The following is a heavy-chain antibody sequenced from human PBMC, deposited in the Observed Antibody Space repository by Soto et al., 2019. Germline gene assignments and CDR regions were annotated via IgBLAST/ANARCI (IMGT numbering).Heavy chain of an antibody. CDR1: GGSISSSSYY. D-gene: IGHD3-22*01. Sequence: QMQLQEAGPGLVKPSETLSLTCTVSGGSISSSSYYWGWIRQPPGQGLEWLGTIYSLGNTSHNPSPTSRVTVSVDKSKSPLFPTLRSVTAPDTAVYYCARQIYDSSGYSYAYWGQGTLVTVSS. CDR3: ARQIYDSSGYSYAY. CDR2: IYSLGNT. J-gene: IGHJ4*02. V-gene: IGHV4-39*01.